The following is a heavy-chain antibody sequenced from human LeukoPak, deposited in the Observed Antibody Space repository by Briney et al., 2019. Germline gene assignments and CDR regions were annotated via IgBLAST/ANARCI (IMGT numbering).Heavy chain of an antibody. J-gene: IGHJ6*02. CDR2: INHDGGEI. Sequence: GGSLRLSCAASEFTFSRSWMSWVRQAPGMGLEWVASINHDGGEIYYVDSVKGRFTISRDNAKNSLYLQMNSLRAEDTAVYYCARDRYCSSTSCYLYNYYGMDVWGQGTTVTVSS. D-gene: IGHD2-2*01. CDR3: ARDRYCSSTSCYLYNYYGMDV. V-gene: IGHV3-7*01. CDR1: EFTFSRSW.